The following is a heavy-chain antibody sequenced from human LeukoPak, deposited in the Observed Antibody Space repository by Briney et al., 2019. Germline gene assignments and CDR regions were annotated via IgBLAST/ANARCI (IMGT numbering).Heavy chain of an antibody. Sequence: SETLSLTCSVSGASISNYYWSWIRQPPGKGLEWTGYIYYSGNTNYNPSLKSRVTLSIDTSKNQFSLRLTSVTAADTAVYYCARSLDRSGWYFGVNWGQGTLVTVSS. CDR1: GASISNYY. V-gene: IGHV4-59*01. D-gene: IGHD6-19*01. CDR3: ARSLDRSGWYFGVN. J-gene: IGHJ1*01. CDR2: IYYSGNT.